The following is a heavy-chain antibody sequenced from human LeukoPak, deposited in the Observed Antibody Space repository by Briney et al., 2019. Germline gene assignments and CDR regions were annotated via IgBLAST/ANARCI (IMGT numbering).Heavy chain of an antibody. J-gene: IGHJ4*02. CDR3: TRAPIGAAGPFDF. CDR1: GFTFSNYA. Sequence: GGSLRLSCAASGFTFSNYAMHWVRQAPGKGLEWVAAVWDAGTNTHYADSVKGRVTISRENSENTVYLQMNSLRAEDTAVYYCTRAPIGAAGPFDFWGQGTLVTVSS. CDR2: VWDAGTNT. V-gene: IGHV3-33*01. D-gene: IGHD6-13*01.